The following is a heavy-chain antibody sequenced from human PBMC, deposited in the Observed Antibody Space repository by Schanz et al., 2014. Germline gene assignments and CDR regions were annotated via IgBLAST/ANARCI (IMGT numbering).Heavy chain of an antibody. J-gene: IGHJ6*02. CDR1: GFPFSNAFLPSF. V-gene: IGHV3-15*01. D-gene: IGHD1-26*01. Sequence: EVQLVESGGDLVKPGGSLRLSLAASGFPFSNAFLPSFLLFFRQAPGKGLEWLGRIQGGASAGTTDYAAPVKGRFTISRDDSKNTMYLQMNSLKTEDTAVYYCKWELHVYYGMDVWGQGTAVTVSS. CDR3: KWELHVYYGMDV. CDR2: IQGGASAGTT.